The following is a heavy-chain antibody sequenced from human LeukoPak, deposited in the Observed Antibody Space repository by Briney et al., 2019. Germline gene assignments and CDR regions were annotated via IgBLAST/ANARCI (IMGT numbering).Heavy chain of an antibody. CDR2: INTNNGDT. CDR3: ARFPRWTWGSYFDL. D-gene: IGHD3-16*01. J-gene: IGHJ2*01. CDR1: GYVFTNYY. V-gene: IGHV1-2*02. Sequence: ASVKVSCKASGYVFTNYYIYWLRKAPGQGLECLGWINTNNGDTKSAQKFQGRVTMTGDTSISTALLDLTGLTFDDTAVYHCARFPRWTWGSYFDLWGRGTLVTVSS.